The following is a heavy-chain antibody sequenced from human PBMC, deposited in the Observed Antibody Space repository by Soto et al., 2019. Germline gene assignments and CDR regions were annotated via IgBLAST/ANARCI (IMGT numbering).Heavy chain of an antibody. CDR2: ITGSGDST. Sequence: EVQLLESGGGLVQPGGSLKLSGAASGLPFRSNAMSWVRQAPGKGLEWVSAITGSGDSTYYADSVKGRFTVSRDNSKNTLYLQMNSLRAEDTAVYYCAKVFVFTIREGFDYWGLGTLVTVSS. V-gene: IGHV3-23*01. CDR1: GLPFRSNA. J-gene: IGHJ4*02. D-gene: IGHD3-3*01. CDR3: AKVFVFTIREGFDY.